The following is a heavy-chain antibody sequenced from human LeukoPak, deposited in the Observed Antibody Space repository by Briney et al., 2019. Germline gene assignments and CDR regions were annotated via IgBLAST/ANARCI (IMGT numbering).Heavy chain of an antibody. CDR2: ISMSTSYI. V-gene: IGHV3-21*01. Sequence: GGSLRLSCAASGITFSSYGMNWVRQAPGKGLEGVSSISMSTSYIYYADSVKGRFTICRDSAKNSLYLQMNNPRAEDTAVYYCARMGFSSSSPGIDYWGQGTLVTVSS. J-gene: IGHJ4*02. CDR1: GITFSSYG. D-gene: IGHD6-6*01. CDR3: ARMGFSSSSPGIDY.